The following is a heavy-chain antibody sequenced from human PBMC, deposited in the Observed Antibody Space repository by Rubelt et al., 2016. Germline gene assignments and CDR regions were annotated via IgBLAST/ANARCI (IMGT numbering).Heavy chain of an antibody. CDR3: ARRATVSYHGLDV. D-gene: IGHD4-17*01. Sequence: EVQLVESGGGLVQPGGSLRLSCAASGFTFDDYAMHWVRQAPGKGLEWVSGISWNSGSIGYADSVKGRFTISRDNARNTLYLQMNSLRPEDTAIDYCARRATVSYHGLDVWGQGTTVTVSS. V-gene: IGHV3-9*01. CDR2: ISWNSGSI. J-gene: IGHJ6*02. CDR1: GFTFDDYA.